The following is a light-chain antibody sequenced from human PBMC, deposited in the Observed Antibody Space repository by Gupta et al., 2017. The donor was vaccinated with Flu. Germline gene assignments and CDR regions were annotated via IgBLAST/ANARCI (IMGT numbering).Light chain of an antibody. J-gene: IGKJ1*01. Sequence: EIVLTQSPGTLSVSPGERATLSCRASQSVTSNYLAWYQQRPGQAPRLLIYGASSRATGIPDRFSGSGSGTDFTLTISRLEPEDFAVYYCQQYGSSPRTFGQGTKVEMK. CDR1: QSVTSNY. CDR3: QQYGSSPRT. CDR2: GAS. V-gene: IGKV3-20*01.